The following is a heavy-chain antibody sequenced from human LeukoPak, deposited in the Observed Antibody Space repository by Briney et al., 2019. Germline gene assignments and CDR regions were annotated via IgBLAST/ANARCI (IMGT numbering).Heavy chain of an antibody. CDR1: GYTFTGYY. V-gene: IGHV1-2*04. CDR3: AREGGYSSSWLYDY. CDR2: INPNSGGT. J-gene: IGHJ4*02. D-gene: IGHD6-13*01. Sequence: ASVKVSCKASGYTFTGYYMHWVRQAPGQGLEWIGWINPNSGGTNYAQKFQGWVTMTRDTSISTAYMELSRLRSDDTAVYYCAREGGYSSSWLYDYWGQGTLVTVSS.